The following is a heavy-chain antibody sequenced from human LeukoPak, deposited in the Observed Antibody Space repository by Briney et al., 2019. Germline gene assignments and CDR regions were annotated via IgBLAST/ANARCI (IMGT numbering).Heavy chain of an antibody. V-gene: IGHV3-23*01. CDR2: ISGSGDST. CDR1: GFTFRSYA. D-gene: IGHD6-13*01. J-gene: IGHJ4*02. Sequence: GSLRLSCAASGFTFRSYAMNWVRQAPGKGLEWVSTISGSGDSTYYADSVKGRFTISRDNSKNTLYLQMNSLRAEDTAVYYCAKGGQQLLRFDFWGQGTLVTVSS. CDR3: AKGGQQLLRFDF.